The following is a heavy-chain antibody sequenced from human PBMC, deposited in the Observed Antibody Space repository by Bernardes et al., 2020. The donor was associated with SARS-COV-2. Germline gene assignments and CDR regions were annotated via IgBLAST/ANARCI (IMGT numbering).Heavy chain of an antibody. Sequence: GGSLRLSCAASGFIFSTYGMHWVRQAPGKGLEWVAFIWYDGSNQDYADSVKGRFTISRDNSKNTLYLQLNSLRAEDTAVYYCARDPTGGLPFDYWGRGTTVTVSS. J-gene: IGHJ4*02. CDR1: GFIFSTYG. D-gene: IGHD1-26*01. CDR2: IWYDGSNQ. CDR3: ARDPTGGLPFDY. V-gene: IGHV3-33*01.